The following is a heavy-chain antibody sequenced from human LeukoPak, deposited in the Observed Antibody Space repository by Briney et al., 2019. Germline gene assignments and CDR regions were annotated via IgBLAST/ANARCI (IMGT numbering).Heavy chain of an antibody. CDR1: GFTFSNYG. CDR2: IPYDGTNK. CDR3: AREKYYYGSGSYRVIFDY. Sequence: GGSLRLSCAPSGFTFSNYGMHWVRQAPGKGLEWVAFIPYDGTNKYHADSVKGRFTISRDNSKNTLYLQMNSLRAEDTAVYYCAREKYYYGSGSYRVIFDYWGQGTLVTVSS. J-gene: IGHJ4*02. V-gene: IGHV3-30*02. D-gene: IGHD3-10*01.